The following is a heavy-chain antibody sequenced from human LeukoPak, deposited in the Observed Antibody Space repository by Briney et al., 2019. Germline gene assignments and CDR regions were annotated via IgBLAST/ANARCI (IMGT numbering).Heavy chain of an antibody. CDR3: ARAATIRITMVRGDNWFDP. J-gene: IGHJ5*02. CDR1: GYTFTSYY. Sequence: ASVKVSCKASGYTFTSYYMLWVRQAPGQGLEWMGWINPNSGGTNYAQKFQGRVTMTRDTSISTAYMELSRLRSDDTAVYYCARAATIRITMVRGDNWFDPWGQGTLGTVSS. D-gene: IGHD3-10*01. CDR2: INPNSGGT. V-gene: IGHV1-2*02.